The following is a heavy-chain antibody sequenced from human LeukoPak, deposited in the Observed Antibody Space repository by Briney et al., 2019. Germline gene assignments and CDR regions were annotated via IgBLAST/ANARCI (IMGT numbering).Heavy chain of an antibody. CDR3: ARYSGYDWGFDY. D-gene: IGHD5-12*01. Sequence: GGSLRLSCAASGFTVSSNYMSWVRQAPGKGLEWVSVIYSGGSTYYADSVKGRFTISRDNSKNTLYLQMNSLRAEDTAVYYCARYSGYDWGFDYWGQGTLVTVSS. J-gene: IGHJ4*02. CDR2: IYSGGST. V-gene: IGHV3-53*01. CDR1: GFTVSSNY.